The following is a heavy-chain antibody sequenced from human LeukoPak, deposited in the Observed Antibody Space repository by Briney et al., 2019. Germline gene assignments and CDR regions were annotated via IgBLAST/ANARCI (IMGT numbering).Heavy chain of an antibody. CDR2: FDPEDGET. D-gene: IGHD3-10*01. CDR1: GYTLTELS. J-gene: IGHJ6*02. CDR3: ATARAVRGVIVYGMDV. V-gene: IGHV1-24*01. Sequence: ASVTVSCKFSGYTLTELSLDWVRQPPGKGLEWMGGFDPEDGETFYAQKLQGRVTMTEDTSTDTAYMELSSLRSENTAVYYCATARAVRGVIVYGMDVWGQATTVTVSS.